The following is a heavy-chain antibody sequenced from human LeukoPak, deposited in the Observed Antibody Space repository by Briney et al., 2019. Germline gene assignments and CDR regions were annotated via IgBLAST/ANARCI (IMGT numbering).Heavy chain of an antibody. Sequence: SETLSLTCTVSGGSISSYYWSWIRQPPGKGLEWIGYIYYSGSTNYNPSLKSRVTISVDTSKNQFSLKLSSVTAADTAVYYCARPSRRGYYDYVWGSYRYTGYYFDYWGQGTLVTVSS. J-gene: IGHJ4*02. V-gene: IGHV4-59*01. CDR2: IYYSGST. CDR1: GGSISSYY. CDR3: ARPSRRGYYDYVWGSYRYTGYYFDY. D-gene: IGHD3-16*02.